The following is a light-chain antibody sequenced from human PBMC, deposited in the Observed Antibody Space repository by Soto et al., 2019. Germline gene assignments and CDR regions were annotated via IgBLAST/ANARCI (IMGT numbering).Light chain of an antibody. CDR1: QSVSSY. V-gene: IGKV3-11*01. J-gene: IGKJ4*01. CDR2: DAS. CDR3: QQRSYWLT. Sequence: IVLTQSPATLSLSPGERATLSCRASQSVSSYLAWYQQKPGQAPRLLIYDASNRATGIPARFSGSGSGTEFTLTISSLEPEDFAVYYCQQRSYWLTFGGGTNVEIK.